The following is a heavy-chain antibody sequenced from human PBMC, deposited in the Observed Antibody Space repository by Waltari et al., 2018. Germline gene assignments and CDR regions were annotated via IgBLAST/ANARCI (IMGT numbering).Heavy chain of an antibody. V-gene: IGHV4-59*01. J-gene: IGHJ4*02. CDR2: IYYSGST. CDR3: ASLYCSGGSCRFDY. D-gene: IGHD2-15*01. CDR1: GCPISSYY. Sequence: QVQLQESGPGLVKPSETLSLTCTVSGCPISSYYWSWILQPPGKGLEWIGYIYYSGSTNYNPSLKSRVTISVDTSKNQFSLKLSSVTAADTAVYYCASLYCSGGSCRFDYWGQGTLVTVSS.